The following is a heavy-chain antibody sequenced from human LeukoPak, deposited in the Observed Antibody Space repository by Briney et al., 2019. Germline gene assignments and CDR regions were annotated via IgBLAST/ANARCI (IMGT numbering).Heavy chain of an antibody. J-gene: IGHJ4*02. V-gene: IGHV4-59*01. CDR1: GGSISSYY. Sequence: SETLSLTCTVSGGSISSYYWSWIRQPPGKGLEWIAYIYYGGSANYNPSLKSRVTILIDTSRNQFSLRLSSVTAADTAVYYCARHAGGYSYETWGQGTLVTVSS. CDR2: IYYGGSA. CDR3: ARHAGGYSYET. D-gene: IGHD5-18*01.